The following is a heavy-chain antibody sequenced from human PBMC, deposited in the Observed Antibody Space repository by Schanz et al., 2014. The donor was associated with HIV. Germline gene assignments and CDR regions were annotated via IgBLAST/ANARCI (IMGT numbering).Heavy chain of an antibody. Sequence: QVQLVESGGGLVKPGGSLRLSCAASGFTFSSYGMHWVRQAPGKGLEWEAVIWYDGSNKYYADSVKGRFTISRDNSKKTLYLQMNSLRAEDTAVYYCARGEAITYYYHYYGMDVWGQGTTVTVSS. CDR1: GFTFSSYG. J-gene: IGHJ6*02. D-gene: IGHD1-20*01. CDR2: IWYDGSNK. V-gene: IGHV3-33*08. CDR3: ARGEAITYYYHYYGMDV.